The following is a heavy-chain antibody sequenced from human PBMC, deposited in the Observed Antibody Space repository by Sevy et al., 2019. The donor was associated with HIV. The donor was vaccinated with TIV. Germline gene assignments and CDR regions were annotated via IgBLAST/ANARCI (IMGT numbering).Heavy chain of an antibody. Sequence: GGSLRLSCTASGFTFSSYDMNWVRQAPGKGLEWVSKISSSGSSIYYADSVKGRFTISRDNAKNSLNLQMNSLRVEDTAVYYCTRNGGAFDNGFDPWGQGTLVTVS. CDR1: GFTFSSYD. J-gene: IGHJ5*02. CDR2: ISSSGSSI. CDR3: TRNGGAFDNGFDP. V-gene: IGHV3-48*03. D-gene: IGHD2-8*01.